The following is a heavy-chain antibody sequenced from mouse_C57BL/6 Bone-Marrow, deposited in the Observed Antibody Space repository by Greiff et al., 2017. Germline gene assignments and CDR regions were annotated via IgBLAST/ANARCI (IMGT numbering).Heavy chain of an antibody. D-gene: IGHD2-1*01. CDR2: INHGSGGT. V-gene: IGHV1-54*01. CDR1: GYAFTNYL. Sequence: QVQLKQSGAELVRPGTSVKVSCKASGYAFTNYLIEWVKQTPGQGLEWIGVINHGSGGTNYNEKFKGQSTLTADKASSTAYMQLSSLTSEDSAVYFCALLYYGSYEGWGQGTTLTVSS. CDR3: ALLYYGSYEG. J-gene: IGHJ2*01.